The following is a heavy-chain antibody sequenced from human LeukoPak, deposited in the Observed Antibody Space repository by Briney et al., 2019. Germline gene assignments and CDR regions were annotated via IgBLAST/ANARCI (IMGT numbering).Heavy chain of an antibody. J-gene: IGHJ4*02. CDR2: IQYDGSSK. V-gene: IGHV3-30*02. CDR1: GFTFSSNG. Sequence: GGSLRLSCAASGFTFSSNGMHWVRQAPGKGLEWVASIQYDGSSKYYADSVKGRFTISRDNSKNTLYLQMNSLRAEDTAVYYCARDGGTRSSGWYYFDYWGQGTLVTVSS. D-gene: IGHD6-19*01. CDR3: ARDGGTRSSGWYYFDY.